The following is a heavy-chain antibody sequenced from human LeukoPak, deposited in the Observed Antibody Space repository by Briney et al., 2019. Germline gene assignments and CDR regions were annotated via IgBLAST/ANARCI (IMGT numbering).Heavy chain of an antibody. V-gene: IGHV4-34*01. Sequence: SETLSLTCAVYGGSFSGYYWSWIRQPPGKGLEWIGEINHSGSTNYNPSLKSRVTISVDTSKNQFSLKLSSVTAADTAVYYCARQGGSAPYYYYMDVWGKGTTVTISS. J-gene: IGHJ6*03. CDR2: INHSGST. CDR1: GGSFSGYY. CDR3: ARQGGSAPYYYYMDV. D-gene: IGHD3-10*01.